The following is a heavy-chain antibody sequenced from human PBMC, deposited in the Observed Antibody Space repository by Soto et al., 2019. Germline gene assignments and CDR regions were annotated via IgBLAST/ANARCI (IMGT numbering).Heavy chain of an antibody. CDR2: IYPGDSDT. V-gene: IGHV5-51*01. Sequence: PGESLKISCKGSGSSFTNYWIGGVRQMPGKGLEWMGIIYPGDSDTRYSPSFQVQVTISADKSISTAYLQWSSMKASDTAMYYCARLVNIFDFDYWGQGTLVTVSS. J-gene: IGHJ4*02. D-gene: IGHD2-21*01. CDR1: GSSFTNYW. CDR3: ARLVNIFDFDY.